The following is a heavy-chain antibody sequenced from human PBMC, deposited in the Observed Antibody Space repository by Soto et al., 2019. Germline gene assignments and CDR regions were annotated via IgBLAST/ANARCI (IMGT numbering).Heavy chain of an antibody. CDR1: GFTLNDHY. J-gene: IGHJ4*02. CDR2: SRDKPNGYST. V-gene: IGHV3-72*01. Sequence: GGSLRLSCAASGFTLNDHYIDWVRQARGKGLEWVGRSRDKPNGYSTQYAASLKGRFTTSRDDSKNSLYLQMNSLKTEDTAVYYCVSATYFSDSTGYSRYFDYWGQGTLVTVSS. D-gene: IGHD3-22*01. CDR3: VSATYFSDSTGYSRYFDY.